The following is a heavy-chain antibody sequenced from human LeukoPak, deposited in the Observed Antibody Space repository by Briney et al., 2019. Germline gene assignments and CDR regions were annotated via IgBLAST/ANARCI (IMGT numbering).Heavy chain of an antibody. V-gene: IGHV3-15*01. CDR2: IRSKTDGGTT. CDR1: GFIFSNGW. D-gene: IGHD2-2*02. CDR3: TIDYTGH. Sequence: KSGESLRLSCAASGFIFSNGWVSWVRQAPGKGLEWVGRIRSKTDGGTTDYAGTMKGRFTISRDESKNMLYLQINSLKTEDTAVYYCTIDYTGHWGQGTLVTVSS. J-gene: IGHJ4*02.